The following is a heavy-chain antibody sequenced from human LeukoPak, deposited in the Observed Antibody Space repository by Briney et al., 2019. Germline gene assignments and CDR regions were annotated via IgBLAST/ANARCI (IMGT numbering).Heavy chain of an antibody. CDR2: IYYSGST. Sequence: PSETLSLTCTVSGGSISSYYWSWIRQPPGKGLEWIGYIYYSGSTNYNPSLKSRVTISVDTSKNQFSLKLSSVTAADTAVYYCARVLVRGVIRYAFDIWGQGTMITASS. D-gene: IGHD3-10*01. CDR3: ARVLVRGVIRYAFDI. J-gene: IGHJ3*02. CDR1: GGSISSYY. V-gene: IGHV4-59*01.